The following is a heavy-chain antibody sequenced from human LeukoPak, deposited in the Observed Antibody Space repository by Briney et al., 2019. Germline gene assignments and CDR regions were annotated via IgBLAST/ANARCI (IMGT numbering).Heavy chain of an antibody. V-gene: IGHV4-59*01. CDR2: IYYSGST. Sequence: PSETLSLTCTVSGGSISSYYWSWIRQPPGKGLEWIGYIYYSGSTNYNPSLKSRVTISVDTSKNQFSLKLSSVTAADTAVYYGARGIAAAGPPGGGYYYYYYMDVWGKGTTVTVSS. D-gene: IGHD6-13*01. CDR1: GGSISSYY. CDR3: ARGIAAAGPPGGGYYYYYYMDV. J-gene: IGHJ6*03.